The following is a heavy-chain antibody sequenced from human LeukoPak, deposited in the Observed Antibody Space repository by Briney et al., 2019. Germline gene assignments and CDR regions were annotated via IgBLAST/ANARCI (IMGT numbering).Heavy chain of an antibody. D-gene: IGHD1-26*01. CDR2: IKSKIDGGTI. J-gene: IGHJ4*02. CDR1: GFTFSNAW. CDR3: TTYSRGACDY. Sequence: GGSLRLSCPASGFTFSNAWMTWVRQAPGKGLEWVARIKSKIDGGTIDYAAPVKGRFTISRDDSKNTLYLQMNSLKTDDTAVYFCTTYSRGACDYWGQGTLVTVSS. V-gene: IGHV3-15*01.